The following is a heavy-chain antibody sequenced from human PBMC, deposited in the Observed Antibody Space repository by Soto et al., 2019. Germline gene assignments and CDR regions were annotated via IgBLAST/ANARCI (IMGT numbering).Heavy chain of an antibody. V-gene: IGHV3-23*01. CDR2: ISGSGGST. J-gene: IGHJ5*02. Sequence: GGSLRLSCAASGFTFSSYAMSWVRQSPGKGLEWVSAISGSGGSTYYADSVKGRFTISRDNSKNTLYLQMNSLRAEDTAVYYCAKDGVERWELLEAPGDNWFDPWGQGTLVTVSS. CDR3: AKDGVERWELLEAPGDNWFDP. CDR1: GFTFSSYA. D-gene: IGHD1-26*01.